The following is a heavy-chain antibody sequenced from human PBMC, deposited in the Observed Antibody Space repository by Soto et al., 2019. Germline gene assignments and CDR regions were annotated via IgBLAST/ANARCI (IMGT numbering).Heavy chain of an antibody. CDR3: ARGAYYDILTGYYPLDY. J-gene: IGHJ4*02. Sequence: ASVKVSCKASGYTFTSYGISWVRQAPGQGLEWMGWISAYNGNTNYAQKLQGRVTMTTDTSTSTAYMELRSLRSDDTAVYYCARGAYYDILTGYYPLDYWGQGTLVTVSS. CDR1: GYTFTSYG. D-gene: IGHD3-9*01. CDR2: ISAYNGNT. V-gene: IGHV1-18*01.